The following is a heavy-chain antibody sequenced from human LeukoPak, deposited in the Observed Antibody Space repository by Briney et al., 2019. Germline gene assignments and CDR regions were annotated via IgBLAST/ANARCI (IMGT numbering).Heavy chain of an antibody. Sequence: GSLRLSCAASGFTVSSNYMSWVRQAPGKGLEWVSVIYSGGSTYYADSVKGRFTISRDNAENTLYLQMNSLRAEDTAVYYCARAEDCSSTSCPRAFDIWGQGTMVTVSS. CDR2: IYSGGST. D-gene: IGHD2-2*01. CDR1: GFTVSSNY. V-gene: IGHV3-53*01. J-gene: IGHJ3*02. CDR3: ARAEDCSSTSCPRAFDI.